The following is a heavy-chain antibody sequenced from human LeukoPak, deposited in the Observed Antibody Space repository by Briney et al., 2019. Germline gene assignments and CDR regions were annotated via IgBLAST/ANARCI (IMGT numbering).Heavy chain of an antibody. Sequence: GGSLRLSCAASGFTFSSYGMQWVRQAPGKGLEWVAVISHDGTVQHYADSVKGRFTISRDNSGNTLYLQMNSLRVEDTAIYYCAKYAPPTTVVTRFFDSWGQGTLVTVSS. V-gene: IGHV3-30*18. CDR2: ISHDGTVQ. CDR3: AKYAPPTTVVTRFFDS. CDR1: GFTFSSYG. D-gene: IGHD4-23*01. J-gene: IGHJ4*02.